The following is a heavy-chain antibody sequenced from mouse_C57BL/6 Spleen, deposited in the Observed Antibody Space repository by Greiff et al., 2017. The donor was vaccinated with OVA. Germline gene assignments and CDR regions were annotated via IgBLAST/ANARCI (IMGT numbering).Heavy chain of an antibody. J-gene: IGHJ3*01. D-gene: IGHD2-4*01. CDR2: IDPETGGT. V-gene: IGHV1-15*01. Sequence: VKLQESGAELVRPGASVTLSCKASGYTFTDYEMHWVKQTPVHGLEWIGAIDPETGGTAYNQKFKGKAILTADKSSSTAYMELRSLTSEDSAVYYCTRNSYDYDGDGFAYWGQGTLVTVSA. CDR3: TRNSYDYDGDGFAY. CDR1: GYTFTDYE.